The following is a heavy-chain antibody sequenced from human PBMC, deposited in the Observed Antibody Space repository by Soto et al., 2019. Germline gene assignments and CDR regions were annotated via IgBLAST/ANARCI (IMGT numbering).Heavy chain of an antibody. V-gene: IGHV1-18*01. CDR1: GYTFTSYT. J-gene: IGHJ4*02. CDR2: IGPSSGNT. CDR3: ARDTGNFFDY. Sequence: ASVKVSFKASGYTFTSYTVSWLRQAPGQGLEWVGWIGPSSGNTDSARNLQGRVTMTTDTSTSTAYMELRSLRSDDTAVYYCARDTGNFFDYWGQGTLVTVSS.